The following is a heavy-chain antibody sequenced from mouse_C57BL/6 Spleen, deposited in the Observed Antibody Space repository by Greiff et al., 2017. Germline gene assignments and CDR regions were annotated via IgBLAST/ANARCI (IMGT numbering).Heavy chain of an antibody. CDR2: IDPSDSYT. D-gene: IGHD1-1*01. CDR3: ARDYGTYEGYFDV. Sequence: VQLQQPGAELVMPGASVKLSCKASGYTFTSYWMHWVKQRPGQGLEWIGEIDPSDSYTNYNQKFKGKSTLTVDKSSSTAYMQLSSLTSEDSAVYYCARDYGTYEGYFDVWGTGTTVTVSS. V-gene: IGHV1-69*01. J-gene: IGHJ1*03. CDR1: GYTFTSYW.